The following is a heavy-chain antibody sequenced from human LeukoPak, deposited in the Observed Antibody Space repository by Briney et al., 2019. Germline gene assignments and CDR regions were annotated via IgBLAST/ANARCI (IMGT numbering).Heavy chain of an antibody. V-gene: IGHV2-5*02. Sequence: SGPTLVNPTQTLTLTCTFSGFSLSTSGVGVGWIRQPPGKALEWLALIYGDDDERYSPSLKTRLTITRDTSKNQVVLTMTNMDHVDTATYYCAHRVTGYVLDYWGQGTLVTVSS. CDR3: AHRVTGYVLDY. CDR1: GFSLSTSGVG. J-gene: IGHJ4*02. CDR2: IYGDDDE. D-gene: IGHD5-12*01.